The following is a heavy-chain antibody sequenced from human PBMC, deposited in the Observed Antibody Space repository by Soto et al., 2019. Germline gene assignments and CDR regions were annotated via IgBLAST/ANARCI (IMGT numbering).Heavy chain of an antibody. CDR3: AKDLGPLWGGFGYYYYGMDV. V-gene: IGHV3-30*18. D-gene: IGHD5-18*01. CDR1: GFTFSSYG. J-gene: IGHJ6*02. CDR2: ISYDGSNK. Sequence: QVQLVESGGGVVQPGRSLRLSCAASGFTFSSYGMHWVRQAPGKGLEWVAVISYDGSNKYYADSVKGRFTISRDNSKNTLYLQMNSLRAEDTAVYYCAKDLGPLWGGFGYYYYGMDVWGQGTTVTVSS.